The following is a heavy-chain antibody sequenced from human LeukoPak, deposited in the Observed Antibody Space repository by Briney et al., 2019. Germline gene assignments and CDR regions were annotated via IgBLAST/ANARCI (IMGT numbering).Heavy chain of an antibody. V-gene: IGHV3-53*01. CDR1: GFTVRTNY. CDR2: IYSGGGT. Sequence: GGSLRLSCVASGFTVRTNYINWVRQAPGKGLEWVSVIYSGGGTYYADSVKGRFTISRDNSTVYLQMNSLRAEDTAVYYCARLRALLRLLEWLEPLDYWGQGTLSPSPQ. D-gene: IGHD3-3*01. CDR3: ARLRALLRLLEWLEPLDY. J-gene: IGHJ4*02.